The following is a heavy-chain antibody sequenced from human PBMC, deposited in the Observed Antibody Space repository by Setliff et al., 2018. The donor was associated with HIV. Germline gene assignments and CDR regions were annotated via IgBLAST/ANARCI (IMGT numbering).Heavy chain of an antibody. CDR1: DDSMTSNY. CDR2: IYYSGST. J-gene: IGHJ4*02. CDR3: ARQVGNKVLFDS. V-gene: IGHV4-59*01. D-gene: IGHD7-27*01. Sequence: SETLSLTCTVSDDSMTSNYWSWIRQPPGKGLEWIGYIYYSGSTNYNPSLKSRVTISVDTSKNQLSLKLSSVTAADTAVYYCARQVGNKVLFDSWGQGTLVTVSS.